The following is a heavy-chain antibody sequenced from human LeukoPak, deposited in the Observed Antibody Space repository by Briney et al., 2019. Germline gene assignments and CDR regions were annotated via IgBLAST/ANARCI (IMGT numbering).Heavy chain of an antibody. Sequence: SETLSLTSAVSGYSISSGYYWGWIRQPPGKGLEWIGSIYHSGSTYYNPSLKSRVTISVDTSKNQFSLKLSSVTAADTAVYYCASNTSPSPYYYYYYMDVWGKGTTVTVSS. D-gene: IGHD2-2*01. CDR1: GYSISSGYY. CDR3: ASNTSPSPYYYYYYMDV. CDR2: IYHSGST. V-gene: IGHV4-38-2*01. J-gene: IGHJ6*03.